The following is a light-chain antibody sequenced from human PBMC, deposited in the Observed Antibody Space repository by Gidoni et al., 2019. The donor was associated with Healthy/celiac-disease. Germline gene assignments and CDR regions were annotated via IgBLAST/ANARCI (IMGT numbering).Light chain of an antibody. CDR1: SRDVGGYNY. Sequence: QSAVTQPASVSGSPGQSITISCTGTSRDVGGYNYVSWYQQHPGKAPKLMIYDVSNRPSGVSNRFSGPKSGNTASLPISGLQAEDDADYYCSSYTSSTTLVFGGGTNLTVL. J-gene: IGLJ2*01. CDR2: DVS. V-gene: IGLV2-14*03. CDR3: SSYTSSTTLV.